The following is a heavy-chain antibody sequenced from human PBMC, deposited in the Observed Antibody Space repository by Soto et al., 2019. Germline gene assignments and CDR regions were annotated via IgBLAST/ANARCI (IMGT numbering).Heavy chain of an antibody. J-gene: IGHJ6*03. CDR2: IYYTGGT. V-gene: IGHV4-59*12. D-gene: IGHD3-10*01. CDR3: AREEGLLWFGESGYMDV. CDR1: CGSISTYY. Sequence: SETLSLTCTVSCGSISTYYWSWVRQPPGEGLEWIGYIYYTGGTNYNPSLKSRVTISIDTSKNQFSLKLNSVTAADTAVYYCAREEGLLWFGESGYMDVWGRGTTVTVSS.